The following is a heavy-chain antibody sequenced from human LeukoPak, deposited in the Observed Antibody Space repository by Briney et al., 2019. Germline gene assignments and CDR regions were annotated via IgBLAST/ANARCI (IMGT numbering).Heavy chain of an antibody. CDR1: GGSISGYY. CDR2: IYSSGST. Sequence: SETLSLTCTVSGGSISGYYWSWIRQPPGKALEWIGYIYSSGSTNYSPSLKSRVTMSVDTSKNQFSLKLSSVTAADTAVYYCARHEYSSAYLSDYWGQGTLVTVSS. V-gene: IGHV4-59*08. CDR3: ARHEYSSAYLSDY. J-gene: IGHJ4*02. D-gene: IGHD6-19*01.